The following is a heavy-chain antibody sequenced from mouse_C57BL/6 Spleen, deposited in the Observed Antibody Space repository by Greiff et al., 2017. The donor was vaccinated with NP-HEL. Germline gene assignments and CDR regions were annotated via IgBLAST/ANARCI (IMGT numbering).Heavy chain of an antibody. Sequence: QVHLKQPGAELVKPGASVKMSCKASGYTFTSYWITWVKQRPGQGLEWIGDIYPGSGSTNYNEKFKSKATLTVDTSSSRTYMQLSSVTSEDATVYYCARWTWVLDYWGQGTTVTVSS. CDR2: IYPGSGST. J-gene: IGHJ2*01. CDR1: GYTFTSYW. CDR3: ARWTWVLDY. D-gene: IGHD4-1*01. V-gene: IGHV1-55*01.